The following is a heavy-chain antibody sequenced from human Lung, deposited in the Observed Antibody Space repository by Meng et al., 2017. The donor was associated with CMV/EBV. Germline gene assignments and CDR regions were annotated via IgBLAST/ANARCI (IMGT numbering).Heavy chain of an antibody. D-gene: IGHD2-2*02. CDR2: ISGSGGST. CDR3: AKFRGCTEEGTSCYSFYYYYYGMDV. V-gene: IGHV3-23*01. Sequence: GESLKISCAASGFTFSSYAMSWVRQAPGKGLEWVSAISGSGGSTYYADSVKGRFTISRDNSKNTLYLQMNSLRAEDTAVYYCAKFRGCTEEGTSCYSFYYYYYGMDVWGQGTTVTVSS. CDR1: GFTFSSYA. J-gene: IGHJ6*02.